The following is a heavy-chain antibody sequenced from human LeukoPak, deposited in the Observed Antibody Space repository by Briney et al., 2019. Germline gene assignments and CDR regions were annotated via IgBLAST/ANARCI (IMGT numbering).Heavy chain of an antibody. Sequence: KTSETLSLTCAVYGGSFSGYYWSWIRQPPEKGLEWIGEINHSGSTNYNPSLVSRVTISVDTSKNQFSLKLSSVTAADTAVYFCARQNYGSAPLRYWGQGTLVTVSS. D-gene: IGHD3-10*01. CDR1: GGSFSGYY. J-gene: IGHJ4*02. CDR2: INHSGST. V-gene: IGHV4-34*01. CDR3: ARQNYGSAPLRY.